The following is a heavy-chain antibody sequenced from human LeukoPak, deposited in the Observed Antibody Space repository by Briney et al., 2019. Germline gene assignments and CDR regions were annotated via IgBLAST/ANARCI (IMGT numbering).Heavy chain of an antibody. CDR3: AKEEGYYYDSGGYYVEYFQH. D-gene: IGHD3-22*01. V-gene: IGHV3-23*01. Sequence: GGSLRLSCAASGFTFRNYAMSWVRQAPGKGLEWVSAISGSGGTTYYADSVKGRFTFSRDNSKNTLYLQMNSLRAEDTAVYYCAKEEGYYYDSGGYYVEYFQHWGQGTLVTVSS. CDR2: ISGSGGTT. J-gene: IGHJ1*01. CDR1: GFTFRNYA.